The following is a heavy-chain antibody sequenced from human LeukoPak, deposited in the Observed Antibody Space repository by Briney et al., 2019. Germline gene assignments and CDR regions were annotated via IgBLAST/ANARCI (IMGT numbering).Heavy chain of an antibody. CDR3: ARGKNIVATTLGGIDY. J-gene: IGHJ4*02. V-gene: IGHV1-2*02. D-gene: IGHD5-12*01. Sequence: ASVKVSCKASGYTFTGYYMHWVRQAPGQGLEWMGWINPNSGGTNYAQKFQGRVTMTRDTSISTAYMELSRLRSDDTAVYYCARGKNIVATTLGGIDYWGQGTLVTVSS. CDR1: GYTFTGYY. CDR2: INPNSGGT.